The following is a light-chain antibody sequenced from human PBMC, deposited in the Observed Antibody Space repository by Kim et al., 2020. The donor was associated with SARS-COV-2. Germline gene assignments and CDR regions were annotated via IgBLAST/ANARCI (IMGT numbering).Light chain of an antibody. CDR1: SLRSYY. CDR3: KSRDSRRGKVV. J-gene: IGLJ2*01. CDR2: GKD. V-gene: IGLV3-19*01. Sequence: ELTQDPAVSVALGQTVRITCQGDSLRSYYATWYQQKSGQAPVLVFYGKDKRPSGIPDRFSGSSSGNTASLTITGAQAADEADYYCKSRDSRRGKVVFGGGTKVTVL.